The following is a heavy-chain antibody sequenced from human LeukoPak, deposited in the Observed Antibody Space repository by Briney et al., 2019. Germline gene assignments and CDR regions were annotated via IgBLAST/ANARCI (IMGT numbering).Heavy chain of an antibody. CDR3: ARDKAVATFWYYFDY. CDR1: GGSISSYY. Sequence: SETLSLTCTVSGGSISSYYWSWIRQPPGKGLEWIGYIYYSGSTNYNPSLKSRVTISVDTSKNQFSLKLSSVTAADTAVYYCARDKAVATFWYYFDYWGQGTLVTVSS. D-gene: IGHD5-12*01. V-gene: IGHV4-59*01. J-gene: IGHJ4*02. CDR2: IYYSGST.